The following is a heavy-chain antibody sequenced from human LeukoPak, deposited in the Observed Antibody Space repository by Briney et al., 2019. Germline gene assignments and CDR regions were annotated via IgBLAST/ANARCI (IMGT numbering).Heavy chain of an antibody. CDR3: AKKTLTGPEGFFDV. CDR1: GFTFSSYS. J-gene: IGHJ3*01. V-gene: IGHV3-21*01. CDR2: ISSGSSYK. D-gene: IGHD3-9*01. Sequence: GGSLRLSCTASGFTFSSYSMNWVRQAPGKGLEWVSSISSGSSYKYYADSVKGRFTISRDNGKNSLYLQMNSLRAEDRAVYYCAKKTLTGPEGFFDVWGQGTMVTVSS.